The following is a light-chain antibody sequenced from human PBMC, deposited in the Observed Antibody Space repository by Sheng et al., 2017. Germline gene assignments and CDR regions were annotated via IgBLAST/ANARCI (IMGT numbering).Light chain of an antibody. CDR1: SSDVGGSNS. Sequence: QSSLTQHASVSGFPGQSITISCTGTSSDVGGSNSVSWYQQHPGKAPKLIISDVSSRPSGISSRFFGSKSGNTASLTISGLQAEDEADYYCSSYTTTATRVFGGGTKVTVL. CDR3: SSYTTTATRV. J-gene: IGLJ3*02. CDR2: DVS. V-gene: IGLV2-14*03.